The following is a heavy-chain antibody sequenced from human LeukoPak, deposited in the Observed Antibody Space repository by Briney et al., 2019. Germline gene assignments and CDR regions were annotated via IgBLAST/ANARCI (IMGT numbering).Heavy chain of an antibody. CDR2: INPSGGST. Sequence: GASVKVSCKASGGTFSSYAISWVRQAPGQGLEWMGIINPSGGSTSYAQKFQGRVTMTRDTSTSTVYMELSSLRSEDTAVYYCARDLGIAVAVNWFDPWGQGTLVTVSS. CDR1: GGTFSSYA. J-gene: IGHJ5*02. V-gene: IGHV1-46*01. D-gene: IGHD6-19*01. CDR3: ARDLGIAVAVNWFDP.